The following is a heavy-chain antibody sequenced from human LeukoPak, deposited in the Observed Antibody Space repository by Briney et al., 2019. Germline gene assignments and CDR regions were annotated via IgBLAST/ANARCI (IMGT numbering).Heavy chain of an antibody. CDR3: ARDLMIVMVEEEGSADY. CDR2: ISNSGSDR. CDR1: GFTFSSYE. Sequence: GGSLRLSCAASGFTFSSYEMNWVRQAPGKGLEWVSYISNSGSDRYYADSVKGRFTISRDNAKNSVYLQMNSLRAEDTAVYYCARDLMIVMVEEEGSADYWGQGTLVTVSS. D-gene: IGHD3-22*01. J-gene: IGHJ4*02. V-gene: IGHV3-48*03.